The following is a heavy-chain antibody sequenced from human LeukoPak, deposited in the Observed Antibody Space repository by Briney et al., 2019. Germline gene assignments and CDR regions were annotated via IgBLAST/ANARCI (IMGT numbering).Heavy chain of an antibody. CDR3: AKASITMIVYTRHYFDY. Sequence: GGSLRLSCAASGFTFSSYGMHWVRQAPGKGLEWVAVISYDGSNKYYADSVKGRFTISRDNSKNTLYLQMNSLRAEDTAVYYCAKASITMIVYTRHYFDYWGQGTLVTVSS. J-gene: IGHJ4*02. V-gene: IGHV3-30*18. D-gene: IGHD3-22*01. CDR1: GFTFSSYG. CDR2: ISYDGSNK.